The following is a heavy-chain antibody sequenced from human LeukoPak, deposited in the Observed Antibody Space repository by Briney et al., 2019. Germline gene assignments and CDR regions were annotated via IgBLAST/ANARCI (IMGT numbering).Heavy chain of an antibody. D-gene: IGHD3-10*01. CDR2: INAGNGNT. J-gene: IGHJ6*02. Sequence: GASVNVSCKASGYTFTSYAMHWVRQAPGQRLEWMGWINAGNGNTKYSQKFQGRVTITRDTSASTAYMELSSLRSEDTAVYYCASSMVRDLGYDYYYYGMDVWGQGTTVTVSS. V-gene: IGHV1-3*01. CDR1: GYTFTSYA. CDR3: ASSMVRDLGYDYYYYGMDV.